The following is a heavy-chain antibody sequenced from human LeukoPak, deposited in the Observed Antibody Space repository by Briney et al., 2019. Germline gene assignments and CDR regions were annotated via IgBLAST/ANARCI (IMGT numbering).Heavy chain of an antibody. D-gene: IGHD3-16*01. J-gene: IGHJ4*02. CDR3: ARDRSWGYFDY. V-gene: IGHV4-59*01. Sequence: SETLSLTCTVSGDSKSTYYWSWIRQPPGKGLEWIGYIYYSGVTNYSPSLKSRVTISVDTSRNHFTLKLSSVTAADTALYYCARDRSWGYFDYWGQGTLVTVSS. CDR2: IYYSGVT. CDR1: GDSKSTYY.